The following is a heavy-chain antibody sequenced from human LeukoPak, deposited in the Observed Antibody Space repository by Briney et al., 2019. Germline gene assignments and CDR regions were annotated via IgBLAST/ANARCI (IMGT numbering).Heavy chain of an antibody. J-gene: IGHJ4*02. V-gene: IGHV3-9*01. CDR1: GFTFDDYA. Sequence: GRSLRLSCAASGFTFDDYAMHWVRQAPGKGLEWVSGISWNSGSIGYADSVKGRFTISRDNAKNSLYLQMNSLRAEDTALYYCAKDAGYSYGSFDYWGQGTLVTVSS. D-gene: IGHD5-18*01. CDR2: ISWNSGSI. CDR3: AKDAGYSYGSFDY.